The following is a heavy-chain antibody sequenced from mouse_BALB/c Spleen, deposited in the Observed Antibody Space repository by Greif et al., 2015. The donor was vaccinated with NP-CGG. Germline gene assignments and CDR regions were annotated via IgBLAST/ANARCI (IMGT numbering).Heavy chain of an antibody. CDR3: ARKDNRGYAMDY. D-gene: IGHD1-3*01. V-gene: IGHV1-69*02. CDR1: GYTFTSYW. CDR2: IDPSDSYT. Sequence: VQLQQSGAELVKPGASVKLSWKASGYTFTSYWMHWVKQRPGQGLEWIGEIDPSDSYTNYNQKFKGKATLTVDKSSSTAYMQLSSLTSEDSAVYYCARKDNRGYAMDYWGQGSSVTVSS. J-gene: IGHJ4*01.